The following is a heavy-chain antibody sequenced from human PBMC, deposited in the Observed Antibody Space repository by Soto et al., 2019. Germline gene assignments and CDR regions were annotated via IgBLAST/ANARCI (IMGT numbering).Heavy chain of an antibody. J-gene: IGHJ4*02. CDR2: ISGYKGNT. CDR1: GYIFTSSG. CDR3: ARDAPYYYDISAYSPPGY. D-gene: IGHD3-22*01. V-gene: IGHV1-18*01. Sequence: QVQLLQSGAEVKKPGASVKVSCKTSGYIFTSSGISWVRQAPGQGLEWMGGISGYKGNTKEAQRFQGRINLTTDTATTTAYMELRSLTSDDTAVYYCARDAPYYYDISAYSPPGYWGQGTLVTVSS.